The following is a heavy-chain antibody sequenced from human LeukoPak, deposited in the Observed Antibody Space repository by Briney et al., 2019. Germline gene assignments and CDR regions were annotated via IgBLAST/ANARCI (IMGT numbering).Heavy chain of an antibody. CDR1: EFTFSSYG. D-gene: IGHD3-9*01. CDR2: IRYDGSDR. Sequence: GGALRLSCVASEFTFSSYGMHWVRQAPGKGLEWVAYIRYDGSDRYYADSVKGRFTISRDNAKNSLYLQMNSLRAEDTAVYYCARDIGDDILTGSMYYFDYWGQGTLVTVSS. CDR3: ARDIGDDILTGSMYYFDY. J-gene: IGHJ4*02. V-gene: IGHV3-30*02.